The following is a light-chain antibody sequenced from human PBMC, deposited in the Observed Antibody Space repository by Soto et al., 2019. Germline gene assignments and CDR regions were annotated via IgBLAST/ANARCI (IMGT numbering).Light chain of an antibody. CDR1: QAISNY. J-gene: IGKJ4*01. CDR3: QKFNAVPT. Sequence: DIQMTQSPSSLSASVGDRVTITCRASQAISNYLAWYQQKPGKVPTLLISAASPLQSGVPSRFSGSGSGTDFTLTISSLQPEDVAPYYCQKFNAVPTFGGGTKVEI. CDR2: AAS. V-gene: IGKV1-27*01.